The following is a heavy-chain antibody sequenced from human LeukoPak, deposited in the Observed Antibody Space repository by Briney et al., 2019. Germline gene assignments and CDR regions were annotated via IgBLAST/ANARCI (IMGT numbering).Heavy chain of an antibody. CDR3: ARAGDSRNLA. J-gene: IGHJ5*02. CDR1: GYTFTGYY. Sequence: SVXVSCKASGYTFTGYYMHWVRQAPGQGLEWMGWINPNSGDTNYAQDFHGRVTMTRDTSISTAYMELSRLRSDDTAVYYCARAGDSRNLAWGQGTLVTVSS. CDR2: INPNSGDT. V-gene: IGHV1-2*02. D-gene: IGHD3-22*01.